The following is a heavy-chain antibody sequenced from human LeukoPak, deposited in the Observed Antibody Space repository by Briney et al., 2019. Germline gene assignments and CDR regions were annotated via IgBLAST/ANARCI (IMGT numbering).Heavy chain of an antibody. CDR3: ARVVVATGLNFDY. CDR2: IYYSGST. J-gene: IGHJ4*02. Sequence: SETLSLTCTVSGGSISSSSYYWGWIRQPPGKGLEWIGSIYYSGSTYYNPSLKSRVTISVDTSKNQFSLKLSSVTAADTAVYYCARVVVATGLNFDYWGQGTLVTVSS. V-gene: IGHV4-39*07. CDR1: GGSISSSSYY. D-gene: IGHD5-12*01.